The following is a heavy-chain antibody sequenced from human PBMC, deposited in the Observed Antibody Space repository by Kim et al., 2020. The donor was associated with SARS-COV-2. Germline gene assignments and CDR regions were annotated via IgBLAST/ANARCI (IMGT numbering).Heavy chain of an antibody. J-gene: IGHJ5*02. Sequence: SETLSLTCTVSGGSISSSSYYWGWIRQPPGKGLEWIGSIYYSGSTYYNPSLKSRVTISVDTSKNQFSLKLSSVTAADTAVYYCARLSVVVAATTDWFDPWGQGTLVTVSS. CDR3: ARLSVVVAATTDWFDP. CDR1: GGSISSSSYY. D-gene: IGHD2-15*01. V-gene: IGHV4-39*01. CDR2: IYYSGST.